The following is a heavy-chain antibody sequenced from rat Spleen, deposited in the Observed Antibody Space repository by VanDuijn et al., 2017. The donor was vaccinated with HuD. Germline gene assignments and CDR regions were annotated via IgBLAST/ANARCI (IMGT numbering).Heavy chain of an antibody. D-gene: IGHD1-2*01. J-gene: IGHJ2*01. V-gene: IGHV5S13*01. CDR3: ARDSSYIYAFDY. Sequence: EVQLVESGGGLVQPGRSLKLSCAASGFTFSNYDMAWVRQAPTKGLEWIASISTGGGNTHYRDSVKGRFTISRDNAKNTQYLQMDSLRSEDTATYYCARDSSYIYAFDYWGQGVMVTVSS. CDR1: GFTFSNYD. CDR2: ISTGGGNT.